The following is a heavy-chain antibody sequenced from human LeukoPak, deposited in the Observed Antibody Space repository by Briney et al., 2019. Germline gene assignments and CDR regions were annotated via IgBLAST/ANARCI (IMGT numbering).Heavy chain of an antibody. V-gene: IGHV4-34*01. D-gene: IGHD6-19*01. CDR1: GGSFSGYY. CDR2: INHSGST. J-gene: IGHJ5*02. CDR3: ARSPAGIAVAAWFDP. Sequence: SETLSLTCAVYGGSFSGYYWSWIRQPPGKGLEWIGEINHSGSTNYNPSLKSRVTISVDTSKNQFSLKLSSVTAADTAVYYCARSPAGIAVAAWFDPWGQGTLVTVSS.